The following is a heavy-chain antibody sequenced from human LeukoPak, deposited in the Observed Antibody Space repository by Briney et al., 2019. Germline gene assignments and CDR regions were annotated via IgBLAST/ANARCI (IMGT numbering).Heavy chain of an antibody. CDR2: IKSKTDGGTT. J-gene: IGHJ4*02. Sequence: PGGSLRLSCAASGFTFSNAWMSWVRQAPGKGLEWVGRIKSKTDGGTTDYAAPVKGRFTISRDDSKNTLYLQMNSLKTEDTAVYYCAKDQSFLRITIFPSWGQGTLVTVSS. CDR3: AKDQSFLRITIFPS. CDR1: GFTFSNAW. V-gene: IGHV3-15*01. D-gene: IGHD3-9*01.